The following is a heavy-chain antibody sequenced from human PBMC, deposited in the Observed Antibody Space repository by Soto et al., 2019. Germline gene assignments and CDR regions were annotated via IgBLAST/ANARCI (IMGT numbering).Heavy chain of an antibody. CDR3: ARKVSGSTGRPDLWYFDL. CDR2: ISGGGHAT. Sequence: EVQLLDSGGGLVQPGGSLRLSCAASGFTFSGYALTWVRQAPGKGLEWVSAISGGGHATFYADSVKGRFTISRDNSKTTLDLQMNTLRAEDTAVYYCARKVSGSTGRPDLWYFDLWGRGTLVTVSS. D-gene: IGHD3-10*01. CDR1: GFTFSGYA. V-gene: IGHV3-23*01. J-gene: IGHJ2*01.